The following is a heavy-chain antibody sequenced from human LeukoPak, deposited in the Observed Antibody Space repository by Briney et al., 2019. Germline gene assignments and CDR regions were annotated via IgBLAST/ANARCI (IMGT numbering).Heavy chain of an antibody. J-gene: IGHJ4*02. Sequence: ASGNVSCKASGYTFTSYYMHWVRQAPGQGLEWMGIINPSGGSTSYAQKFQGRVTMTRDTSTSTVYMELSSLRSEDTAVYYCARDGYSSSSSGHRYYFDYWGQGTLVTVSS. CDR3: ARDGYSSSSSGHRYYFDY. CDR1: GYTFTSYY. CDR2: INPSGGST. V-gene: IGHV1-46*01. D-gene: IGHD6-6*01.